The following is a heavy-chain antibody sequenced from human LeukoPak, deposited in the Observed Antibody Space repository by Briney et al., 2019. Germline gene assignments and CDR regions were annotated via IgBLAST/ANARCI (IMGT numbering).Heavy chain of an antibody. J-gene: IGHJ4*02. V-gene: IGHV3-23*01. D-gene: IGHD3-9*01. CDR1: GFTFGNFA. CDR3: ARGRYFDV. Sequence: PGGSLRLSCAASGFTFGNFAMSWVRQAPGKGLEWVSVISAGGGTTFYADSVKGRFTISRDNSKNTLYLQMNSLRAEDTAVYYCARGRYFDVWGQGTLVTVSS. CDR2: ISAGGGTT.